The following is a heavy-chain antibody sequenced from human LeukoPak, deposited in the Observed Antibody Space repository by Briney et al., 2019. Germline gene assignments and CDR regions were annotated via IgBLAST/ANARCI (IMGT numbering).Heavy chain of an antibody. V-gene: IGHV1-69*06. J-gene: IGHJ4*02. D-gene: IGHD4-17*01. CDR3: ARVRRFYGDSFDY. CDR1: GGTFSSYA. Sequence: ASVKVSCKASGGTFSSYAISWVRQAPGQGLEWMGGIIPIFGTANYAQKFRGRVTITADKSTRTAYMELSRLRSDDTAVYYCARVRRFYGDSFDYWGQGTLVTVSS. CDR2: IIPIFGTA.